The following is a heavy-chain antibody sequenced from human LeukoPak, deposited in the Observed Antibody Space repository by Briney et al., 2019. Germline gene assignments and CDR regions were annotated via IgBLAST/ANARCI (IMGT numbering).Heavy chain of an antibody. CDR3: ARHFTYYYDSNGYPRDGFDI. D-gene: IGHD3-22*01. CDR1: GGSISGYY. Sequence: PSETRSLTCTVSGGSISGYYWSWIRQSPGKGLVWIGYMYYTGSTNYNPSLKSRVTLSIDMSKNQFSLKLRSVTAADTALYYCARHFTYYYDSNGYPRDGFDIWGQGTTVTVSS. V-gene: IGHV4-59*08. J-gene: IGHJ3*02. CDR2: MYYTGST.